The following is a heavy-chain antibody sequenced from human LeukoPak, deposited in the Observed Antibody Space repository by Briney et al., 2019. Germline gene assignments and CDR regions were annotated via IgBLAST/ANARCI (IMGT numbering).Heavy chain of an antibody. CDR1: GGSISSYY. CDR3: AGGKRGLQFFCFDP. CDR2: IYYSGNT. V-gene: IGHV4-59*12. D-gene: IGHD5-24*01. J-gene: IGHJ5*02. Sequence: SETLSLTCTVSGGSISSYYWSWIRQPPGKGLEWIAYIYYSGNTNYNPSLKSRVTISVDTSKNQFSLKLSPVTAADTDGYYCAGGKRGLQFFCFDPGGKEPLVTVS.